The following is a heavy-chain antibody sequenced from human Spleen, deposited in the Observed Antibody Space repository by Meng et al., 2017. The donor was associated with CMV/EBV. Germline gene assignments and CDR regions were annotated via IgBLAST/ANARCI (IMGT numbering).Heavy chain of an antibody. CDR3: ARPPTTLDVYGFEI. CDR1: GGSISSGGYY. J-gene: IGHJ3*02. Sequence: SETLSLTCTVSGGSISSGGYYWSWIRQHPGKGLEWIGYIYYSGSTYYNPSLKSRVTISVDTSKNQFSLKLSSVTAVDTAVYYCARPPTTLDVYGFEIWGQGTMVTVSS. D-gene: IGHD4-11*01. CDR2: IYYSGST. V-gene: IGHV4-31*03.